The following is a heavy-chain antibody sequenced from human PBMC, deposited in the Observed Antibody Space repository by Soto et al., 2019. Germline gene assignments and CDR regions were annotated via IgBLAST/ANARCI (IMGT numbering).Heavy chain of an antibody. V-gene: IGHV4-59*01. Sequence: SETLSLTCTVSGGSISSYYWSWIRQPPGKGLEWIGYIYYSGSTNYNPSLKSRVTISVDTSKNQFSLKLSSVTAADTAVYYCARAIPITLNWGILSPLHIDYWGQGTLVTVSS. J-gene: IGHJ4*02. CDR1: GGSISSYY. D-gene: IGHD7-27*01. CDR3: ARAIPITLNWGILSPLHIDY. CDR2: IYYSGST.